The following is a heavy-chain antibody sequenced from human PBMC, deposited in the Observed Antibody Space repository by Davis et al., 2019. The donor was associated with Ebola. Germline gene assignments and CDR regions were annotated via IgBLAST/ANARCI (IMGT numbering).Heavy chain of an antibody. CDR2: IYYSGST. CDR3: AREFRIFGVVINDYYYYGMDV. V-gene: IGHV4-59*01. CDR1: GGSISSYY. Sequence: MPSETLSLTCTVSGGSISSYYWSWIRQPPGKGLEWIWYIYYSGSTNYNPSLKSRVTIPVDTSKNQFSLKLSSVTAADTAVYYCAREFRIFGVVINDYYYYGMDVWGQGTTVTVSS. D-gene: IGHD3-3*01. J-gene: IGHJ6*02.